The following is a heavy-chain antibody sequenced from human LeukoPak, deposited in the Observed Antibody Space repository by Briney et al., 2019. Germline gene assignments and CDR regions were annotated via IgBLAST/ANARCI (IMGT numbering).Heavy chain of an antibody. V-gene: IGHV4-34*01. CDR1: GGSFSGYY. J-gene: IGHJ4*02. Sequence: PSETLSLTCAVYGGSFSGYYWSWIRQPPGKGLEWIGEINHSGSTNYNPSLKSRVTISVDTSKNQFSLKLSSVTAADTAVYYCASLNYVWGSYRLRIIDYWGQGTLVTVSS. CDR2: INHSGST. CDR3: ASLNYVWGSYRLRIIDY. D-gene: IGHD3-16*02.